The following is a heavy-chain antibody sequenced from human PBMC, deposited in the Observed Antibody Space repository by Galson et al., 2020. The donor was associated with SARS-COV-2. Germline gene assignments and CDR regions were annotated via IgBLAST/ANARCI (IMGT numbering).Heavy chain of an antibody. V-gene: IGHV1-2*02. CDR1: GYTFTGYY. J-gene: IGHJ4*02. D-gene: IGHD1-26*01. CDR2: INPNSGGT. Sequence: ASVKVSCKASGYTFTGYYMHWVRQAPGQGLEWMGWINPNSGGTNYAQKFQGRVTMTRDTSISTAYMELSRLRSDDTAVYYCAREWGELSSIVGATPLRWGQGTMVTVSS. CDR3: AREWGELSSIVGATPLR.